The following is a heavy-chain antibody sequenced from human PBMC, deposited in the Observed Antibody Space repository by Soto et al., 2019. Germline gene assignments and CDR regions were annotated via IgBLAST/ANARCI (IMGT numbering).Heavy chain of an antibody. CDR3: AKATRGGAATLIRDY. J-gene: IGHJ4*03. V-gene: IGHV3-23*01. D-gene: IGHD6-13*01. CDR2: ISGSGGST. CDR1: GFTFSIYA. Sequence: EVQLLESGGGLVQPGGSLRLSCAAAGFTFSIYAMSWVRQAPGKGLEWVSAISGSGGSTYYADSVKGRFTISRDNSKNTLYLQMNSLRADDTAVYYCAKATRGGAATLIRDYWGQGTTVTVSS.